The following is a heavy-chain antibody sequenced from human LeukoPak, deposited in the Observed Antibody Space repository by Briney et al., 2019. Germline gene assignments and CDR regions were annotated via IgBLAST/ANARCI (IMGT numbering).Heavy chain of an antibody. CDR2: INHSGST. D-gene: IGHD1-7*01. CDR3: ARGPVGKLIITGTTDHYYYGMDV. CDR1: GGSYSGYY. J-gene: IGHJ6*02. V-gene: IGHV4-34*01. Sequence: PSETLSLTCAVYGGSYSGYYWSWIRQPPGKGLEWIGEINHSGSTNYSPSLKSRVTISVDTSKNQFSLKLSSVTAADTAVYYCARGPVGKLIITGTTDHYYYGMDVWGQGTTVTVSS.